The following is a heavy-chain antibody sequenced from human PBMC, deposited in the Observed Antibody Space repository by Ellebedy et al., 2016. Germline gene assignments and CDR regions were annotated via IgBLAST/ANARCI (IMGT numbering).Heavy chain of an antibody. CDR2: IKQDGSEK. V-gene: IGHV3-7*04. CDR3: ARGVIIKKGLDWFDP. Sequence: GGSLRLSXAASGFTFSSYWMSWVRQAPGKGLEWVANIKQDGSEKYYVDSVKGRFTISRDNAKNSLYLQMNSLRAEDTAVYYCARGVIIKKGLDWFDPWGQGTLVTVSS. J-gene: IGHJ5*02. D-gene: IGHD3-10*01. CDR1: GFTFSSYW.